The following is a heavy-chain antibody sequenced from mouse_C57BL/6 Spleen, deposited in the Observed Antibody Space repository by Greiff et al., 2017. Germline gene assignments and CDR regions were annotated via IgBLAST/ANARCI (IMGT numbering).Heavy chain of an antibody. J-gene: IGHJ2*01. V-gene: IGHV1-26*01. CDR2: INPNNGGT. CDR3: ARITTVGFDY. Sequence: EVQLQQSGPELVKPGASVKISCKASGYTFTDYYMNWVKQSHGKSLEWIGDINPNNGGTSYNQKFKGKATLTVDKSSSTAYMELRSLTSEDSAVYYCARITTVGFDYWGQGTTLTVSS. D-gene: IGHD1-1*01. CDR1: GYTFTDYY.